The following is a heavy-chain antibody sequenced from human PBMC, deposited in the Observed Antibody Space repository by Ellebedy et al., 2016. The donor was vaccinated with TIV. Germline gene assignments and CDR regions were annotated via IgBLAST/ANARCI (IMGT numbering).Heavy chain of an antibody. D-gene: IGHD5-24*01. CDR2: INPNSGGT. Sequence: AASVKVSCKASGYTFTGYYMHWVRQAPGQGLEGMGWINPNSGGTNYAQKFQGWVTMTRDTSISTAYMELSRLRSDDTAVYYCARGLATIGDAFDIWGQGTMVTVSS. CDR1: GYTFTGYY. CDR3: ARGLATIGDAFDI. J-gene: IGHJ3*02. V-gene: IGHV1-2*04.